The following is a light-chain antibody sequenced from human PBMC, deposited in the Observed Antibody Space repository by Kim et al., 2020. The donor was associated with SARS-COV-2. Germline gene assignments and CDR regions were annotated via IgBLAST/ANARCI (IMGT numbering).Light chain of an antibody. CDR2: GAS. CDR3: QQYNNWPGT. CDR1: QSVSSN. V-gene: IGKV3-15*01. Sequence: EIEMTQSPATLSVSPGERATLSCRASQSVSSNLAWYQQKPGQAPRLLIYGASTRATNIPARFSGSGSGTEFTLTINSLQSEDFVVYYCQQYNNWPGTFGQGTKVDIK. J-gene: IGKJ1*01.